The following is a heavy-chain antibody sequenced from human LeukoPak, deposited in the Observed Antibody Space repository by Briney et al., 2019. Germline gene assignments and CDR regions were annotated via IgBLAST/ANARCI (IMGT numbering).Heavy chain of an antibody. J-gene: IGHJ6*02. D-gene: IGHD6-13*01. V-gene: IGHV3-7*01. CDR3: ARGFPIAAAGVNYYYGMDV. CDR2: IKQDGSEK. Sequence: PGGSLRLSCAASGFTFSSYWMSWVRQAPGKGLEWLANIKQDGSEKYYVDSVKGRFTISRDNAKNSLYLQMNSLRAEDTAVYYCARGFPIAAAGVNYYYGMDVWGQGTTVTVSS. CDR1: GFTFSSYW.